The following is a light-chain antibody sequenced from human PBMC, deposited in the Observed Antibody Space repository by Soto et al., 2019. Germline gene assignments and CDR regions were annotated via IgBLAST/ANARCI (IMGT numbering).Light chain of an antibody. J-gene: IGKJ1*01. CDR1: QTVLYSSNNKNH. CDR3: QQYYSTPRT. CDR2: WAS. V-gene: IGKV4-1*01. Sequence: DILMTQSPDSLAGSLGERATINCKASQTVLYSSNNKNHLAWYQQRPGQPPKLLFSWASTRESGVPDRFSGSGSGTDFTLSISSLQAEDVAVYYCQQYYSTPRTFGQGTKVDIK.